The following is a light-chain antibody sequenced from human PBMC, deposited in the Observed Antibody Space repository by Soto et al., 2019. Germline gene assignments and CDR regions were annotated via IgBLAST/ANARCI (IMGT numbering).Light chain of an antibody. V-gene: IGKV3-20*01. CDR3: QHFGNSLWT. CDR1: QSVASRN. J-gene: IGKJ1*01. Sequence: EIVLTQSPVTLSLSPGEIATLSCSGSQSVASRNLAWYQQKSGQAPRLLIYGASSRAIHTPDRFSGSGSGTDFTLTISGLEPEDFAVYYCQHFGNSLWTFGQGTKVDIK. CDR2: GAS.